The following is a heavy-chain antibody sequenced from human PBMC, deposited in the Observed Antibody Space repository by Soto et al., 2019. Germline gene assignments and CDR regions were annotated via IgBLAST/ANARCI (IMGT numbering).Heavy chain of an antibody. V-gene: IGHV3-23*01. J-gene: IGHJ3*02. Sequence: EVQLLESGGDLVQPGGSLRLYCAASGFTFSTYAMSWVRQAPGKGLEWVSTISSSGGNTYYTDSVKGRFTISRDNSKNTLYLQMNSLRVEDTAIYYCAKRPTSTGFGDPFDIWGQGTMVTVSS. D-gene: IGHD3-10*01. CDR1: GFTFSTYA. CDR2: ISSSGGNT. CDR3: AKRPTSTGFGDPFDI.